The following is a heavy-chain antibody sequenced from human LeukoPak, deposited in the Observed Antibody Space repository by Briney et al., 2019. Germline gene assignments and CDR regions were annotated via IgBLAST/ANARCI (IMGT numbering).Heavy chain of an antibody. Sequence: GGSLRLSCAASGFTFNNYNMNWVRQAPGKGLEWVSAISGSGGSTYYADSVKGRFTISRDNSKNTLYLQMNSLRAEDTAVYYCAKSYDFWSGPLDYWGQGTLVTVSS. V-gene: IGHV3-23*01. D-gene: IGHD3-3*01. J-gene: IGHJ4*02. CDR1: GFTFNNYN. CDR3: AKSYDFWSGPLDY. CDR2: ISGSGGST.